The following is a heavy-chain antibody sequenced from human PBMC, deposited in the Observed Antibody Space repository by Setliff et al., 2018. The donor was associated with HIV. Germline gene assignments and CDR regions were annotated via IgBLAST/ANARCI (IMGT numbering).Heavy chain of an antibody. CDR1: GGSFSDNY. Sequence: SETLSLTCAVYGGSFSDNYWSWIRQPPGKGLDWIAEINHNGNINYNPSLKSRVTISMDPSKKQFSLKLSSVTAADTAVYYCARGSLYYGLGSHYLRPWFDPWGQGTLVTVSS. J-gene: IGHJ5*02. CDR2: INHNGNI. D-gene: IGHD3-10*01. CDR3: ARGSLYYGLGSHYLRPWFDP. V-gene: IGHV4-34*01.